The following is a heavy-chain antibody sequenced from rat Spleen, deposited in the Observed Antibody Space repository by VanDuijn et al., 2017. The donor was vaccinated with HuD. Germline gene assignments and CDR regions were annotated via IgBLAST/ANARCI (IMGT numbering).Heavy chain of an antibody. Sequence: VQLVESGGGLVQPGRSLKLSCAASGFTFINYGVIWVRQPPGKGLDWMGVIWGDGNSNYNSALKSRLSISRDTSKSQVYLKMNSLQTGDTATYYCARADVASISTDGFWGQGVMVTVSS. CDR1: GFTFINYG. CDR3: ARADVASISTDGF. CDR2: IWGDGNS. D-gene: IGHD1-2*01. V-gene: IGHV2-13*01. J-gene: IGHJ2*01.